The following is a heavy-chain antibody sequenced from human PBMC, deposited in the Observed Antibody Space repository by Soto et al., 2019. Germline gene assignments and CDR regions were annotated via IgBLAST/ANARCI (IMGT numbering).Heavy chain of an antibody. D-gene: IGHD3-22*01. V-gene: IGHV3-30-3*01. J-gene: IGHJ4*02. CDR3: ARDTSLVVVTELSHPSFDY. Sequence: GGSLRLSCAASGFTFSSYAMHWVRQAPGKGLEWVAVISYDGSNKYYADSVKGRFTISRDNSKNTLYLQMNSLRAEDTAVYYCARDTSLVVVTELSHPSFDYWGQGTLVTVSS. CDR2: ISYDGSNK. CDR1: GFTFSSYA.